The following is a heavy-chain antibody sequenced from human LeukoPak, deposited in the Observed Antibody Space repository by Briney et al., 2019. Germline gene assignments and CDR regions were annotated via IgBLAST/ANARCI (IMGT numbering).Heavy chain of an antibody. J-gene: IGHJ4*02. CDR1: GGSISSYY. V-gene: IGHV4-59*01. CDR3: ARVGSSGWSQKYYFDY. CDR2: IYYSGST. D-gene: IGHD6-19*01. Sequence: SETLSLTCTVSGGSISSYYWSWIRQPPGKGLDWIGYIYYSGSTNYNPSLKSRVTISVDTSKNQFSLKLSSVTAADTAVYYCARVGSSGWSQKYYFDYWGQGTLVTVSS.